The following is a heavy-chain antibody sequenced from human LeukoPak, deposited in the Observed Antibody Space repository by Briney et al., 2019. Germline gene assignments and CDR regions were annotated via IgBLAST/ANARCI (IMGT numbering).Heavy chain of an antibody. J-gene: IGHJ4*02. CDR2: INPNSGGT. D-gene: IGHD1-26*01. V-gene: IGHV1-2*02. Sequence: ASVKVSCKASGYTFTGYYMHWVRQAPGQGLEWMGWINPNSGGTNYAQKFQGRVTMTRDTSIGTAYMELSGLRSDDTAVYYCAIKHELSVYRYWGQGTLVTVSS. CDR1: GYTFTGYY. CDR3: AIKHELSVYRY.